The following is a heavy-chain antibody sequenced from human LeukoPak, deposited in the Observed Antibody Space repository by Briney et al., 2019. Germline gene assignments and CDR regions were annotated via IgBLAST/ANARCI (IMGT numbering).Heavy chain of an antibody. V-gene: IGHV1-3*01. D-gene: IGHD3-16*01. Sequence: ASVKVSCKASGYTFTSYAMHWVRQAPGQRLEWMGWINAGNGNTKYSQKFQGRVTMTRNTSINTAYMELSSLRSEDTAVYYCARYEPLLRYFQHWGQGTLVTVSS. J-gene: IGHJ1*01. CDR3: ARYEPLLRYFQH. CDR2: INAGNGNT. CDR1: GYTFTSYA.